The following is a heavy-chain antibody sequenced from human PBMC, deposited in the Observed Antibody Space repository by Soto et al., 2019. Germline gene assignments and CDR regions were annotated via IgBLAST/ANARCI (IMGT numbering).Heavy chain of an antibody. CDR3: ARHLPYCGGDCYSLDY. CDR1: GASITTNNYY. V-gene: IGHV4-39*01. D-gene: IGHD2-21*02. Sequence: SETLSLTCTVSGASITTNNYYWGCLRQPPGKGLEWIATISYSGTTYYNPSLKSRVTISVDTSRNQFSLRLNSVTAADTAVYYCARHLPYCGGDCYSLDYWGQGTLVTVSS. CDR2: ISYSGTT. J-gene: IGHJ4*02.